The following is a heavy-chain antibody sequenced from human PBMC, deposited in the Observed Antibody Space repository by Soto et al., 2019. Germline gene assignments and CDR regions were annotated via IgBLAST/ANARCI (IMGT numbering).Heavy chain of an antibody. Sequence: QVQLVQSGAEVKKPGSSVKVSCKASGGTFSSYAISWVRQAPGQGLEWMGGIIPIFGTANYAQKFQGRVTITADKSTSTAYMELSGLRSEDTAVYYCARSHYDSSGYYYVVPFDYWGQGTLVTVSS. D-gene: IGHD3-22*01. CDR2: IIPIFGTA. CDR3: ARSHYDSSGYYYVVPFDY. CDR1: GGTFSSYA. J-gene: IGHJ4*02. V-gene: IGHV1-69*06.